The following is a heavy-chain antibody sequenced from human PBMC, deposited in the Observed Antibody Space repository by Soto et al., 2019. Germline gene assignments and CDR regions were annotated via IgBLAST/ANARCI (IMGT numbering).Heavy chain of an antibody. Sequence: QEQLQESGPGLVKPSQTLSLTCTVSGGSISSGAYYWSWIRQHPGKGLEWIGYIYDSGNTHYNPSLKSRVTISVDTSKNQFSLKLSSVTSADTAVYYCATVWLGESFFDPWGQGTLVTVSS. CDR2: IYDSGNT. CDR1: GGSISSGAYY. CDR3: ATVWLGESFFDP. J-gene: IGHJ5*02. D-gene: IGHD3-10*01. V-gene: IGHV4-31*03.